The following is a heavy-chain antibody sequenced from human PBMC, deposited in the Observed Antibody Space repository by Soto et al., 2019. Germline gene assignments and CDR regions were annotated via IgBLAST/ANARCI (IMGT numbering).Heavy chain of an antibody. Sequence: GGSLRLSCAASGFTFSSYAMSWVRQAPGKGLEWVSAISSNGGSTYYANSVKGRFTISRDNSKNTLYLQMGSLRAEDTAVYYCAKARPRSGYPLLYYYYGMDVWGQGTTVTVSS. J-gene: IGHJ6*02. V-gene: IGHV3-23*01. CDR2: ISSNGGST. CDR1: GFTFSSYA. CDR3: AKARPRSGYPLLYYYYGMDV. D-gene: IGHD3-3*01.